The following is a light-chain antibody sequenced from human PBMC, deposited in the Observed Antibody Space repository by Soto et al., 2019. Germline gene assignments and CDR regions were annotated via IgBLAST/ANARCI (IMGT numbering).Light chain of an antibody. Sequence: DIQMTQSPSTLSASVGDRVTITCRASQSISSWLAWYQQKPGKAPKLLMYKASSLESGVPSRFSGSASGTEFTLTISSLQPDDSATYYCQQYSSFWTFGQGTKVEI. CDR2: KAS. CDR1: QSISSW. V-gene: IGKV1-5*03. CDR3: QQYSSFWT. J-gene: IGKJ1*01.